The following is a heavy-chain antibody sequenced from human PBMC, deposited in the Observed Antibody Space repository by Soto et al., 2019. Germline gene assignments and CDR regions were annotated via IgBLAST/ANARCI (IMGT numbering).Heavy chain of an antibody. CDR3: ARDDYSADTEDGFEI. CDR2: VIHMFDMS. V-gene: IGHV1-69*08. J-gene: IGHJ3*02. CDR1: GGTFSSDT. Sequence: QVQLVQSGADLKKPGSSVKVSCKADGGTFSSDTVSWVRQAPGQGLEWMGRVIHMFDMSAYSQKFRDRVTITADTSTSTAYLEVTSLRYEDTAMYYCARDDYSADTEDGFEIWGQGPMVTVSS. D-gene: IGHD1-26*01.